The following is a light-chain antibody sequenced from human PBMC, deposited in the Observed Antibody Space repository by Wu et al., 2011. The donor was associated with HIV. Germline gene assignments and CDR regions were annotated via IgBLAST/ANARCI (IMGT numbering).Light chain of an antibody. J-gene: IGKJ5*01. CDR3: QQYGSSPIT. CDR2: GAS. Sequence: EIVLTQSPGTLSLSPGERATLSCRASQDVNRNSLAWYQQKPGQTPRLLIYGASTRATGIPDRFSGRGAGTDFSLIISTLEPEDFAVYYCQQYGSSPITFGQGTRLEIK. V-gene: IGKV3-20*01. CDR1: QDVNRNS.